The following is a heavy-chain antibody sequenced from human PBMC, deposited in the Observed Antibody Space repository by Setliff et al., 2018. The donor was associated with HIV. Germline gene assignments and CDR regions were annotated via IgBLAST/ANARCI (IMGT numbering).Heavy chain of an antibody. CDR2: FYHGGST. J-gene: IGHJ4*02. D-gene: IGHD3-10*01. V-gene: IGHV4-59*08. CDR3: VRRTDYYGSGSESSFDY. CDR1: GGSISTYY. Sequence: KTSETLSLTCTVSGGSISTYYWSWIRQPPGKGLEWIGSFYHGGSTLYNPSLRSRVTISVDTSKNHFSLILTSVTAADTAVYYCVRRTDYYGSGSESSFDYWGQGTLVTVSS.